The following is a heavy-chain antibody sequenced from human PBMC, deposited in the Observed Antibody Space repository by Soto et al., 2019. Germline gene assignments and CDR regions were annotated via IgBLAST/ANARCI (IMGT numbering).Heavy chain of an antibody. Sequence: QVQLVQSGAEVKRPGSSVKVSCKASGDTFACYSINWVRQAPGLGLEWMGRINPILSMSNYAQRFQGRVTMTADKSTSTAYMVLNSLRAEDTSTYYCATSYGSGYRAFDYWGQGALVTVSS. V-gene: IGHV1-69*02. CDR1: GDTFACYS. D-gene: IGHD3-10*01. CDR3: ATSYGSGYRAFDY. CDR2: INPILSMS. J-gene: IGHJ4*02.